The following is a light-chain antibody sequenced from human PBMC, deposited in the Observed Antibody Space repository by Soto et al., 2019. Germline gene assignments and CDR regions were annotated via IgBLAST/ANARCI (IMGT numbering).Light chain of an antibody. CDR3: QQYNSYRSWT. Sequence: DIQMTQSPSTLSASVGDRVTITCRASQSVNWLAWYQQKPGKAPKLLIYKASSLEVGVPSRFNGSGSGTEFTLTISSLQPDDFATYYCQQYNSYRSWTFGQGTKVEIK. J-gene: IGKJ1*01. CDR1: QSVNW. V-gene: IGKV1-5*03. CDR2: KAS.